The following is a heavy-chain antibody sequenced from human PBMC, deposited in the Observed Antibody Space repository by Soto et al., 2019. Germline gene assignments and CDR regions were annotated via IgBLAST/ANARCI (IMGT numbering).Heavy chain of an antibody. CDR2: IYWDDDK. CDR3: AHRNVEVVGGSTNPFDY. Sequence: QITLKESGPTLVKPTQTLTLTCTFSGFSLSTGGVGVGWIRQPPGKALEWLALIYWDDDKRYRTSLQNRLTIPADTSYHQVVLSMSNMGPDDTATYYCAHRNVEVVGGSTNPFDYWGQGALVTVS. CDR1: GFSLSTGGVG. D-gene: IGHD2-15*01. J-gene: IGHJ4*02. V-gene: IGHV2-5*02.